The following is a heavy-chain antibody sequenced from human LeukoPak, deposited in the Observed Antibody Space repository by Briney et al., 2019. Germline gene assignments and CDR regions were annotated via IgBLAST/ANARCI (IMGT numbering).Heavy chain of an antibody. CDR2: INPNSGDT. CDR3: ARVGDRITMVRGVIIPDAFDI. J-gene: IGHJ3*02. Sequence: AAVKVSCKASGYTFTDYYMYWVRQAPGQGLEWMGRINPNSGDTFYAQKFQGRVTMTRDTSISTAYMELSRLRSDDTAVYYCARVGDRITMVRGVIIPDAFDIWGQGTMVTVSS. V-gene: IGHV1-2*06. D-gene: IGHD3-10*01. CDR1: GYTFTDYY.